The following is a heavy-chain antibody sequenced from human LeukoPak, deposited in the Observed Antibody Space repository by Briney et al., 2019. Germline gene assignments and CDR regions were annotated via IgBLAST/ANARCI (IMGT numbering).Heavy chain of an antibody. CDR2: ISGSGGST. J-gene: IGHJ6*03. Sequence: GGSLRLSCAASGFTFSSYAMSWVRQAPGKGLEWVSAISGSGGSTYHADSVKGRFTISRDNSKNTLYLQMNSLRAEDTAVYYCAKAQASYYDFWSGFWDYYYMDVWGKGTTVTVSS. CDR1: GFTFSSYA. CDR3: AKAQASYYDFWSGFWDYYYMDV. D-gene: IGHD3-3*01. V-gene: IGHV3-23*01.